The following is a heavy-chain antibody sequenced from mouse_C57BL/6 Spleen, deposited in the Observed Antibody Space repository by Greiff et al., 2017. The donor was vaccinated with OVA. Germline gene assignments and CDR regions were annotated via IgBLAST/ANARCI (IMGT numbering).Heavy chain of an antibody. D-gene: IGHD2-3*01. CDR2: IDPSDSYT. J-gene: IGHJ4*01. CDR3: ARSGNGYYGYAMDY. V-gene: IGHV1-69*01. CDR1: GYTFTSYW. Sequence: VKLQQPGAELVMPGASVKLSCKASGYTFTSYWMHWVKQRPGQGLEWIGEIDPSDSYTNYNQKFKGKSTLTVDKSSSTAYMQLSSLTSEDSAVYYCARSGNGYYGYAMDYWGQGTSVTVSS.